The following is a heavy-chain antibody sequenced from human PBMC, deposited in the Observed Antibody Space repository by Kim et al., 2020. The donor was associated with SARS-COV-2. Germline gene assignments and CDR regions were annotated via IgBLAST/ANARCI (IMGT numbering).Heavy chain of an antibody. Sequence: GGSLRLSCAASGFTFSSYAMSWVRQAPGKGLEWVSAISGSGGSTYYADSVKGRFTISRDNSKNTLYLQMNSLRAEDTAVYYCAKDRGITMVRGVVSYYFDCCGQGTLGTVSS. CDR3: AKDRGITMVRGVVSYYFDC. V-gene: IGHV3-23*01. D-gene: IGHD3-10*01. J-gene: IGHJ4*02. CDR2: ISGSGGST. CDR1: GFTFSSYA.